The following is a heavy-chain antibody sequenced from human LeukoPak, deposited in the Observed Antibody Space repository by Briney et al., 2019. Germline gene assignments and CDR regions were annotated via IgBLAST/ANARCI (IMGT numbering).Heavy chain of an antibody. CDR2: ISWNSGSI. CDR3: ARDHYYDSSGYYRSPKYYYYGMDV. V-gene: IGHV3-9*01. CDR1: GFTFQDYA. Sequence: GGSLRLSCAASGFTFQDYAMHWVRQAPGKGLEWVSGISWNSGSIVYADSVKGRFTISRDNAKNSLYLQMNSLRAEDTALYYCARDHYYDSSGYYRSPKYYYYGMDVWGQGTTVTVSS. D-gene: IGHD3-22*01. J-gene: IGHJ6*02.